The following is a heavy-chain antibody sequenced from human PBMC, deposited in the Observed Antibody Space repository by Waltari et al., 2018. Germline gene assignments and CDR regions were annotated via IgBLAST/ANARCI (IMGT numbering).Heavy chain of an antibody. V-gene: IGHV3-21*02. CDR3: ARGWGNYHQNF. D-gene: IGHD1-7*01. J-gene: IGHJ4*02. CDR2: ISSSSNYI. CDR1: GFTFSIYT. Sequence: EVQLVESGGGLVKPGGSLRLSCAAPGFTFSIYTMNWVRQSPGKGLEWVSYISSSSNYIYYADSVKGRFTISRDNAKNSLFLQMNSLRAEDSAVYYCARGWGNYHQNFWGPGTLVTVSS.